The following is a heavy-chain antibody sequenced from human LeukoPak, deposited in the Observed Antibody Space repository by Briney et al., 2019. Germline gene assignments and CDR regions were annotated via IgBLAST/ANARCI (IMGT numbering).Heavy chain of an antibody. CDR1: GFTFNIYA. J-gene: IGHJ1*01. CDR3: VQEARRDGYKLAPVAEH. CDR2: ISETSRKT. D-gene: IGHD5-24*01. Sequence: GGSLRLSCAASGFTFNIYAMSWVRQAPGKVLEWVSAISETSRKTYYADSVKGRFTISRDNSKNTLYLQMNRLRDEDTAVYYCVQEARRDGYKLAPVAEHWGQGTLVTVSS. V-gene: IGHV3-23*01.